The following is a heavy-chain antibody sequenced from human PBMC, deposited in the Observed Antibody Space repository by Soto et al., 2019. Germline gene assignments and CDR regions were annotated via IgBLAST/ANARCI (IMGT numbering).Heavy chain of an antibody. Sequence: PGGSLRLSCAASGFTFSSYAMSWVRQAPGKGLEWVSSISGSGGGTYYADSLKGRFTISRDNSKKTVYLQMNRLRADDTAIYYCAKGLYYYDSSGYRLFDYWGQGTLVTVSS. CDR1: GFTFSSYA. J-gene: IGHJ4*02. CDR2: ISGSGGGT. V-gene: IGHV3-23*01. CDR3: AKGLYYYDSSGYRLFDY. D-gene: IGHD3-22*01.